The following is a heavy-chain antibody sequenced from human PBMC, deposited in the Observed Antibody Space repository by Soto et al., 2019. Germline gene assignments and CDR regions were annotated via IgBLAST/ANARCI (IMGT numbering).Heavy chain of an antibody. D-gene: IGHD3-3*01. CDR2: IYYSGST. CDR3: ARVGVPSDYDFWSGYYTHWLDP. V-gene: IGHV4-39*01. J-gene: IGHJ5*02. CDR1: GGSISSSSYY. Sequence: PSETLSLTCTVSGGSISSSSYYWGWIRQPPGKGLEWIGSIYYSGSTYYNPSLKSRVTISVDTSKNQFSLKLSSVTAADTAVYYCARVGVPSDYDFWSGYYTHWLDPWGQGTLVTVSS.